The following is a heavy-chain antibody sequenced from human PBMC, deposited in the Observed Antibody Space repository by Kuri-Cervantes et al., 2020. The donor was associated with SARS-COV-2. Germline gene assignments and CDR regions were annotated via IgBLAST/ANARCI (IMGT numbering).Heavy chain of an antibody. CDR2: INSDGSST. CDR1: GFTFSSYW. Sequence: GESLKISCAASGFTFSSYWMHWVRQAPGKGLVWVSRINSDGSSTSYADSVKGRFTISRDSSKNTLYLQMNSLRAEDTAVYYCAKGSASWASYIDNWGQGTLVTVSS. J-gene: IGHJ4*02. CDR3: AKGSASWASYIDN. D-gene: IGHD2-2*01. V-gene: IGHV3-74*01.